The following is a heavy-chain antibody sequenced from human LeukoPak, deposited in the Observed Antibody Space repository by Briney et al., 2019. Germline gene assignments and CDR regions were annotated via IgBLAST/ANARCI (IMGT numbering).Heavy chain of an antibody. D-gene: IGHD3-10*01. CDR3: ARGVYYYGSGSQRKIYFDY. J-gene: IGHJ4*02. CDR2: ISAYNGNT. Sequence: ASVKVSCKASGYTFTSYGISWVRQAPGQGLEWMGWISAYNGNTNYAQKLQGRVTMTTDTSTSTAYMELRSLSSVTAADTAVYYCARGVYYYGSGSQRKIYFDYWGQGTLVTVSS. CDR1: GYTFTSYG. V-gene: IGHV1-18*01.